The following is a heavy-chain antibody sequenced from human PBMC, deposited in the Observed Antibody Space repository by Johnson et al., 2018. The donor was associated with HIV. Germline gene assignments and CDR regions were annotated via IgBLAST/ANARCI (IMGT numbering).Heavy chain of an antibody. CDR1: AFTFSSYA. V-gene: IGHV3-30-3*01. CDR3: ASISLGAFDI. J-gene: IGHJ3*02. CDR2: ISYDGSNK. Sequence: QVLLVESGGGVVQPGRSLRLSCAASAFTFSSYAMHWVRQAPGKGLEWVAVISYDGSNKYYADSVKGRLTISRDNSKNTLYLQMNSLRAEDTAVYYCASISLGAFDIWGQGTLVTVSS.